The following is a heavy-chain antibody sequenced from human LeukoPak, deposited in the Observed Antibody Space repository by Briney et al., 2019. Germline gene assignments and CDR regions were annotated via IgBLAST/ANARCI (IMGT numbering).Heavy chain of an antibody. CDR1: GFTFDDYA. J-gene: IGHJ4*02. D-gene: IGHD6-13*01. Sequence: GGSLRVSCAASGFTFDDYAMHWVRQAPGKGLEWVSGISWNSGSIGYADSVKGRFTISRDNAKNSLYLQMNSLRAEDTALYYCAKASRGFDYWGQGTLVTVSS. CDR2: ISWNSGSI. V-gene: IGHV3-9*01. CDR3: AKASRGFDY.